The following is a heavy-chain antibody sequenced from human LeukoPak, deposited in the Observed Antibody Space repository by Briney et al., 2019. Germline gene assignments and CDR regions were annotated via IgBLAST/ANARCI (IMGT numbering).Heavy chain of an antibody. CDR2: IYTSGST. CDR3: ARDRVTSITIFGVVIIDDDPRDAFDI. J-gene: IGHJ3*02. D-gene: IGHD3-3*01. CDR1: GGSISSYY. V-gene: IGHV4-4*07. Sequence: SETLSLTCTVSGGSISSYYWSWIRQPAGKGLEWIGRIYTSGSTNYNPSLKSRVTMSVDTSKNQFSLRLSSVTAADTAVYYCARDRVTSITIFGVVIIDDDPRDAFDIWGQGTMVTVSS.